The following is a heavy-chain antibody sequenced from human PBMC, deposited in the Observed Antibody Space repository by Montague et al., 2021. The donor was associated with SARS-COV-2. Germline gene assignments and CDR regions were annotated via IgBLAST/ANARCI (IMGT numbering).Heavy chain of an antibody. V-gene: IGHV4-39*02. Sequence: SETLSLTCTVSGGSISSSNYYWDWMRQPQGKGLEWIGSIYDSGSTYYNPSLKSRVTISVDTSKNHFSLKLSSVTAADTAVYYCARRGRKLLPVATTIGGFDIWGQGTMVTVSS. CDR1: GGSISSSNYY. CDR3: ARRGRKLLPVATTIGGFDI. J-gene: IGHJ3*02. D-gene: IGHD5-12*01. CDR2: IYDSGST.